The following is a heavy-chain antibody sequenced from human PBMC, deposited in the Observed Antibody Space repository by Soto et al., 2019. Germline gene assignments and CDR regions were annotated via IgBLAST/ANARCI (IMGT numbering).Heavy chain of an antibody. D-gene: IGHD5-12*01. Sequence: QVQLQQWGAGLLKPSETLSLTCAVYGGSFSGYYWSWIRQPPGKGLEWIGEINHSGSTNYNPYLKSRVTISVDTSKTPFSLKLSSVSAADTAVYYCASSSERATSDYWGQGTLVTVSS. CDR1: GGSFSGYY. V-gene: IGHV4-34*01. CDR3: ASSSERATSDY. CDR2: INHSGST. J-gene: IGHJ4*02.